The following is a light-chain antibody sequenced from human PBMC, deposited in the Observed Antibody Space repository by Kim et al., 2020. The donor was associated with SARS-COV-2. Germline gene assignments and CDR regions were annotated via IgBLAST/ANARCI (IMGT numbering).Light chain of an antibody. CDR3: QQYSTYPLT. CDR2: MTS. V-gene: IGKV1-5*03. J-gene: IGKJ4*01. CDR1: QSISGW. Sequence: SVGDRVTITCRASQSISGWLAWSQQKPGQAPKVLIYMTSNLASGVPSRFSGGGSGTEFTLTISSLQPEDFATYYCQQYSTYPLTFGGGTKVDIK.